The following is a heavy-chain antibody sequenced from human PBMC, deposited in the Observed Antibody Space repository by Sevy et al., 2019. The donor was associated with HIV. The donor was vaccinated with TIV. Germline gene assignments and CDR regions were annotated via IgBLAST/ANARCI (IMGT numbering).Heavy chain of an antibody. D-gene: IGHD6-13*01. CDR2: ISGSGGST. CDR3: ANLVAAAGKRNFDY. V-gene: IGHV3-23*01. J-gene: IGHJ4*02. CDR1: GFTFSSYV. Sequence: GGSLRLSCAASGFTFSSYVMSWVRQAPGKGLEWVSAISGSGGSTYYADSVKGRFTISRDNSKNTLYLQMNSLRAEDTAVYYCANLVAAAGKRNFDYWGQGTLVTVSS.